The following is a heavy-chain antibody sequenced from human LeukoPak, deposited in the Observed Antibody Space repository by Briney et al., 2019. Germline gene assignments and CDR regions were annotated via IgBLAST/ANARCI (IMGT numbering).Heavy chain of an antibody. CDR3: AREGVRGNWYFDL. CDR2: IRYDGSNE. D-gene: IGHD1-14*01. Sequence: PGGSLRLSCAASGFTFSSYGMHWVRQAPGKGLEWVSFIRYDGSNEYYADSVKGRFTISRDNSKNTLYLQMNSLRAEDTAVYYCAREGVRGNWYFDLWGRGTLVTVSS. CDR1: GFTFSSYG. J-gene: IGHJ2*01. V-gene: IGHV3-30*02.